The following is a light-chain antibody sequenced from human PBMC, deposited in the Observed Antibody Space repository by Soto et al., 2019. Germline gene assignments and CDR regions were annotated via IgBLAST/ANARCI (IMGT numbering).Light chain of an antibody. V-gene: IGKV3-20*01. Sequence: EMVLTQSPGTLSLSPGERATLSCSAIQSVSSSYLAWYQQKPGQAPRLIIYDTSSSATVIPDRFSGSGSGTYFAVAISGLDPEDFAVYDCQECGCSPSFGQGTKLELK. CDR3: QECGCSPS. CDR1: QSVSSSY. CDR2: DTS. J-gene: IGKJ1*01.